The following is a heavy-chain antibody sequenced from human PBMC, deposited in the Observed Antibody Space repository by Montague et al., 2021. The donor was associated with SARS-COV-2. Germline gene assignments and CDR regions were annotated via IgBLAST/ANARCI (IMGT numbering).Heavy chain of an antibody. CDR1: GGSINYYY. J-gene: IGHJ4*02. Sequence: TLSLTCTVSGGSINYYYWHWLRQSAAKGLEWIGRIYSSVNANYSPPLKSRVTMSVDTSQNQFSLKLNSLTAADTAVYYCARGNHAQSASWYFFDTWGQGALVTVSS. D-gene: IGHD6-13*01. V-gene: IGHV4-4*07. CDR3: ARGNHAQSASWYFFDT. CDR2: IYSSVNA.